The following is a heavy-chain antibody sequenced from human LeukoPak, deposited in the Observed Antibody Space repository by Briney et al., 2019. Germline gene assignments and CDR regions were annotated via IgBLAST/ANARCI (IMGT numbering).Heavy chain of an antibody. J-gene: IGHJ4*02. CDR1: GYTFTTYA. V-gene: IGHV1-2*02. Sequence: SVKLSCKASGYTFTTYAMHWVRKAPGQGLEWMGWIPPSGGTNYPQKFQGRVAITRDTSITTAYMDLSRLTSDDTAVYYCARDRYGDGFAHFDYWGQGALVTVSS. CDR3: ARDRYGDGFAHFDY. CDR2: IPPSGGT. D-gene: IGHD5-24*01.